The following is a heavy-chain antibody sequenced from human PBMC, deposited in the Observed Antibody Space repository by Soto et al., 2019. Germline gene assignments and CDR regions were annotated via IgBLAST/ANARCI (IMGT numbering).Heavy chain of an antibody. Sequence: QVQLQESGPGLVKPSGTLSLTCAVSSGSISSSNWWSWVRPPPGKGLEWSGEIDHSGNTNYNPSLKSRVTISVDKSKNHFSLKRSSVPAADSAVDYSAREGGTGTGVDYWGEGTLVIVSA. V-gene: IGHV4-4*02. J-gene: IGHJ4*02. CDR3: AREGGTGTGVDY. CDR2: IDHSGNT. CDR1: SGSISSSNW. D-gene: IGHD3-10*01.